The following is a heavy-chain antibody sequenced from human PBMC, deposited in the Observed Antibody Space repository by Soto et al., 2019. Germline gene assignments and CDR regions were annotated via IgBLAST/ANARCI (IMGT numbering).Heavy chain of an antibody. J-gene: IGHJ4*02. Sequence: GGSLRLSCAASGFTFSSYAMSWVRQAPGKGLEWVSAISGSGGSTYYADSVKGRFTISRDNSNNTLYLQMNSLRAEDTAVYYCAKDGRLWFGEFDYWGQGTLVTVSS. CDR3: AKDGRLWFGEFDY. CDR2: ISGSGGST. V-gene: IGHV3-23*01. D-gene: IGHD3-10*01. CDR1: GFTFSSYA.